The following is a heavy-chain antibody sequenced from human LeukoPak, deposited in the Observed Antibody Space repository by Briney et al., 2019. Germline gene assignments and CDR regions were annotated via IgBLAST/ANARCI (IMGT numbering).Heavy chain of an antibody. V-gene: IGHV4-31*03. J-gene: IGHJ4*02. D-gene: IGHD3-10*01. CDR3: ARDIGYGSGSYDY. Sequence: SSETLSLTCSVSGGSISSGGYYWSWIRQHPGKGLEWIGYIYYSGSTYYNPSLKSRVTISVDTSKNQFSLKLSSVTAADTAVYYCARDIGYGSGSYDYWGQGTLVTVSS. CDR1: GGSISSGGYY. CDR2: IYYSGST.